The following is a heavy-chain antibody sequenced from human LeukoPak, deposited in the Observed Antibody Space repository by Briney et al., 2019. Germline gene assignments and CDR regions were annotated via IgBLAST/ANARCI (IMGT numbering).Heavy chain of an antibody. CDR1: GFTFSSYA. Sequence: HPGGSLRLSCAASGFTFSSYAMSWVRQALGKGLEWVAIIWYDGSNIYYADSVKGRFTISRDNSKSTLYLQMNSLRAEDTAVYYCARIPVGISDQYGMDVWGQGTTVTVSS. D-gene: IGHD1-14*01. CDR3: ARIPVGISDQYGMDV. CDR2: IWYDGSNI. V-gene: IGHV3-33*08. J-gene: IGHJ6*02.